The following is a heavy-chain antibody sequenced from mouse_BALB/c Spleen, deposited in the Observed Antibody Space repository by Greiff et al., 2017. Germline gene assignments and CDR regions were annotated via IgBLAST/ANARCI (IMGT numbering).Heavy chain of an antibody. Sequence: QVQLQQSGAELVKPGASVKMSCKASGYTFTSYNMHWVKQTPGQGLEWIGAIYPGNGDTSYNQKFKGKATLTADKSSSTAYMQLSSLTSEDSAVYYCARERGYDYGLDYWGQGTTLTVSS. CDR2: IYPGNGDT. D-gene: IGHD2-4*01. V-gene: IGHV1-12*01. CDR1: GYTFTSYN. CDR3: ARERGYDYGLDY. J-gene: IGHJ2*01.